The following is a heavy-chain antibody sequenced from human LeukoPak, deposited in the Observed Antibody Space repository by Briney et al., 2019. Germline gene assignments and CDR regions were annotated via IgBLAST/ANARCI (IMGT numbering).Heavy chain of an antibody. CDR2: VSTSSSYI. V-gene: IGHV3-21*01. CDR1: GFILSRYS. CDR3: ARDPYNGAYSEGYYYYYMDV. J-gene: IGHJ6*03. Sequence: GGSLRLSCEASGFILSRYSMNWVRQAPGKGLEWVSSVSTSSSYIYYADSVKGRFTISRDNAKNSLYLQMNSLRVEDTAIYYCARDPYNGAYSEGYYYYYMDVWGKGTTVTVSS. D-gene: IGHD1-1*01.